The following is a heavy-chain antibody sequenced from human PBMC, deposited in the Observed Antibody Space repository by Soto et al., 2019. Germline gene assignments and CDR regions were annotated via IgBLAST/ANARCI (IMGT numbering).Heavy chain of an antibody. Sequence: GGSLRLSCAASGFTFSDYYMSWIRQAPGKGLEWVSYISSSGSTIYYADSVKGRFTISRDNAKNSLYLQMNSLRAEDTAVYYCARDLTLPRMSRIDYWGQGPLVNVVS. J-gene: IGHJ4*02. CDR3: ARDLTLPRMSRIDY. V-gene: IGHV3-11*01. CDR2: ISSSGSTI. D-gene: IGHD2-21*02. CDR1: GFTFSDYY.